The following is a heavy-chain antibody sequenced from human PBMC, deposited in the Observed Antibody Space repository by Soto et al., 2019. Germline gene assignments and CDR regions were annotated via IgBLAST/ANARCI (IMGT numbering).Heavy chain of an antibody. CDR3: AKGSGYSTGWSFDY. V-gene: IGHV3-23*01. CDR2: ISGSGDST. CDR1: GFTFSSYA. Sequence: GGSLRLSCAASGFTFSSYAMSWVRLAPGKGLEWVSGISGSGDSTYYADSVKARFTISRDNFKNTVYLQMNSLRAEDTAVYYCAKGSGYSTGWSFDYWGQGTLVTVS. D-gene: IGHD2-8*02. J-gene: IGHJ4*02.